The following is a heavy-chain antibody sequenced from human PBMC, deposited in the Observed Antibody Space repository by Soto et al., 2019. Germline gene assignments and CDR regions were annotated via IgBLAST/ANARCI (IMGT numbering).Heavy chain of an antibody. V-gene: IGHV1-69*01. CDR1: GGTFSRHA. CDR3: ARGWGYDSNDYYYAY. J-gene: IGHJ4*02. D-gene: IGHD3-22*01. CDR2: IITIFGTA. Sequence: QVQLVQSGAEVRKPGSSVKVSCKASGGTFSRHAISWVRQAPGQGLEWMGGIITIFGTANHAQKFQGRVTIIADESTSTVYMELSSLRSEDTAMYYCARGWGYDSNDYYYAYWGQGTLFIVSS.